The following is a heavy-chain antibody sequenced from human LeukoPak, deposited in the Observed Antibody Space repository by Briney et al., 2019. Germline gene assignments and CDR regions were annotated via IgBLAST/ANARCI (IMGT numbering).Heavy chain of an antibody. CDR2: ISGGGETT. J-gene: IGHJ4*02. D-gene: IGHD4-17*01. V-gene: IGHV3-23*01. CDR1: GFTFNNYA. CDR3: ARDYADYVGYFFFDY. Sequence: GGSLRLSCAASGFTFNNYAMNWVRQAPGKGLEWVSSISGGGETTYYADSAKGRFTISRDNSQNTLYLQMNSLRAEDTAVYYCARDYADYVGYFFFDYWGQGTLVTVST.